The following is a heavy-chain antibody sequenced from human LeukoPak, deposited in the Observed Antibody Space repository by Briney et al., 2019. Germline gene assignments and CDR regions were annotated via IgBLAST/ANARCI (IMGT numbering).Heavy chain of an antibody. V-gene: IGHV1-2*03. J-gene: IGHJ3*01. D-gene: IGHD3-22*01. Sequence: GASVTVSCKASGYTLTGYYMHWVPRAPGQGLEWMGCINPSSGGTSYVQKFQGRVTMTRDTSISTAYMELSRLRSEDTAVYYCARGGGRGYYDSSPGVAFDGWGQGTVVTVSS. CDR3: ARGGGRGYYDSSPGVAFDG. CDR2: INPSSGGT. CDR1: GYTLTGYY.